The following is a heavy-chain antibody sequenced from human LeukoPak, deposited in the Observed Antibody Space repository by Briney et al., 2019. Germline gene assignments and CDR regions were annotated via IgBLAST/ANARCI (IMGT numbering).Heavy chain of an antibody. Sequence: SETLSLTCTVSGGSISSYYWSWIRQPAGKGLEWIGRIYTSGSTNYNPSLKSRVTMSVDPSKHQFSMKLSSVTAADTAVYYCARDSCSSTSCYSHYYYYYMDVWGKGTTVTVSS. D-gene: IGHD2-2*01. J-gene: IGHJ6*03. CDR3: ARDSCSSTSCYSHYYYYYMDV. V-gene: IGHV4-4*07. CDR1: GGSISSYY. CDR2: IYTSGST.